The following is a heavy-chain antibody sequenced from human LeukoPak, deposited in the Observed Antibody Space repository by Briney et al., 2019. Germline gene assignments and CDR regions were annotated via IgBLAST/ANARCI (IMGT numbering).Heavy chain of an antibody. J-gene: IGHJ6*02. V-gene: IGHV3-23*01. D-gene: IGHD3-16*01. CDR3: ARNQQLGGHSYYYYGMDV. CDR2: ISGGGVTT. CDR1: GFTSIAYA. Sequence: PGGSLRLSCVGSGFTSIAYALTWARQAPGKGLEWVSGISGGGVTTYYADSVKRRFTISRDNSKNTLYLQMNSLRADDTAIYYCARNQQLGGHSYYYYGMDVWGQGTTVTVSS.